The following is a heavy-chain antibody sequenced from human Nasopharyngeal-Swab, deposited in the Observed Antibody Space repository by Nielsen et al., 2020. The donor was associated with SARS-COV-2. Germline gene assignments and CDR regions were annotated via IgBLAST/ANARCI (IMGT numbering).Heavy chain of an antibody. V-gene: IGHV3-30*18. J-gene: IGHJ4*02. CDR3: AKENIRLGYYYDSSGLDY. CDR2: ISYDGSNK. D-gene: IGHD3-22*01. CDR1: GFTFSSYS. Sequence: GESLKISCAASGFTFSSYSLNWVRQAPGKGLEWVAVISYDGSNKYYADSVKGRFTISRDNSKNTLYLQMNSLRAEDTAVYYCAKENIRLGYYYDSSGLDYWGQGTLVTVSS.